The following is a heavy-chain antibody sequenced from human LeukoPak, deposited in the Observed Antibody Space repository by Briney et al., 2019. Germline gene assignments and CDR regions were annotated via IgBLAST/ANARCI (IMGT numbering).Heavy chain of an antibody. CDR2: IYYSGST. CDR1: GGSISSSSYY. D-gene: IGHD3-16*01. V-gene: IGHV4-39*01. J-gene: IGHJ3*02. CDR3: ARWGADGAFDI. Sequence: SETLSLTCTVSGGSISSSSYYWGWIRQPPGKGLEWIGSIYYSGSTYYNPSLKSRVTISVDTSKNQFSLKLSSVTAADTAVYYCARWGADGAFDIWGQGTMVTVSS.